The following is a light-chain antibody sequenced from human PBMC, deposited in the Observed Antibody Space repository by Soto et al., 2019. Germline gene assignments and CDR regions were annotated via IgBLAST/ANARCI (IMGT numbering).Light chain of an antibody. Sequence: QSALTQPASVSGSPGQSITISCTGTSSDIGAYDYVSWYQQHPGGVPKLVIYKVTNRPSGVSNRFSGSRSGNTASLTISGLQAEDEADYYCCSYTGSSNYVFGTGTKVTVL. CDR2: KVT. J-gene: IGLJ1*01. V-gene: IGLV2-14*01. CDR3: CSYTGSSNYV. CDR1: SSDIGAYDY.